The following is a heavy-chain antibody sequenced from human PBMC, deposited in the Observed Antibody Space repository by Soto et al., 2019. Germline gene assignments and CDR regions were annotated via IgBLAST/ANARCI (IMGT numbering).Heavy chain of an antibody. V-gene: IGHV3-23*01. D-gene: IGHD2-15*01. J-gene: IGHJ4*02. CDR1: GFTFNNYA. CDR2: IRGSGVGT. CDR3: AKDPGYCSFGRCSRVDY. Sequence: EVQLLESGGGLIQPGGSLRLSCAASGFTFNNYAMSWVRQAPGKGLEWVSVIRGSGVGTYYADSVKGRFTISRDNSKNTLYLHMNSLKLEDPAVYYCAKDPGYCSFGRCSRVDYWGQGTLVTVYS.